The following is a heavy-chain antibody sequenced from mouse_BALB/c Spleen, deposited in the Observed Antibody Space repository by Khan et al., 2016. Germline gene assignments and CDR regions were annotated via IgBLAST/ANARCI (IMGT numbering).Heavy chain of an antibody. CDR1: GFDFSRYW. Sequence: EVKLLESGGGLVHPGGSLKLSCAASGFDFSRYWMSWVRQAPGKGLEWIGEINPDSYTINYTPSLKDKFIISRDNAKNTLYLQMSKVRSEDTALYYCARAGYYGYLAYWCHGTLVTVSA. V-gene: IGHV4-1*02. CDR3: ARAGYYGYLAY. J-gene: IGHJ3*01. D-gene: IGHD1-1*01. CDR2: INPDSYTI.